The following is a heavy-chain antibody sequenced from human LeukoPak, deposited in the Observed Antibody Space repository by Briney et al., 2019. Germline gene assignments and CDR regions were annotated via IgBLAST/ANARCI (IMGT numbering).Heavy chain of an antibody. J-gene: IGHJ4*02. Sequence: ASVKVSCKASGYTFTNYGISWVRQAPGQGLEWMGWISAYNGNTKYAQKLQGRVTMTTDTSTSTAYMELRSLRSDDTAVYYCARDQWNWNDGSLGYWGQGTLVTVSS. CDR3: ARDQWNWNDGSLGY. CDR2: ISAYNGNT. D-gene: IGHD1-1*01. CDR1: GYTFTNYG. V-gene: IGHV1-18*01.